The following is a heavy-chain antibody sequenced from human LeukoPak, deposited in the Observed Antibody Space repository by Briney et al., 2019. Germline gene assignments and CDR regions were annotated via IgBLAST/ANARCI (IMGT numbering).Heavy chain of an antibody. CDR3: ARDRERYNWNDGAFDI. J-gene: IGHJ3*02. CDR1: GFTFSSYG. CDR2: IWYDGSNK. Sequence: GRSLRLSCAASGFTFSSYGMHWVRQAPGKGLEWVAVIWYDGSNKYYADSAKGRFTISRDNSKNTLYLQMNSLRAEDTAVYYCARDRERYNWNDGAFDIWGQGTMVTVSS. V-gene: IGHV3-33*01. D-gene: IGHD1-1*01.